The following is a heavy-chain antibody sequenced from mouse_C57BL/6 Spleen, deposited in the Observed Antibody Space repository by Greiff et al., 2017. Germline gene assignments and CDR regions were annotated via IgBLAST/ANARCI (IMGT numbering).Heavy chain of an antibody. CDR3: ATPGGYSWFAY. V-gene: IGHV1-52*01. J-gene: IGHJ3*01. CDR1: GYTFTSYW. D-gene: IGHD2-3*01. Sequence: QVQLQQPGAELVRPGYSVKLSCKASGYTFTSYWMHWVKQRPIQGLELIGNIDPSDSETHYNQKFKEKTTLTVDKSSSTAYMQLSSLTSEDSAVYYCATPGGYSWFAYWGQGTLVTVSA. CDR2: IDPSDSET.